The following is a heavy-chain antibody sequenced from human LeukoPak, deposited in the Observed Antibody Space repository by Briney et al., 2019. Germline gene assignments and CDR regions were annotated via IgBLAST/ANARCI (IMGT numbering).Heavy chain of an antibody. D-gene: IGHD1-26*01. CDR2: ISSGGDYI. CDR3: AREERGSRFDF. Sequence: GGSLRLSCAASGFTFSNYYMNWVRQAPGKGLEWVSSISSGGDYIYYADSVKGRLTISRDNANNSLYLQMNSLRAEDTAVYYCAREERGSRFDFWGQGTLVTVSS. J-gene: IGHJ4*02. CDR1: GFTFSNYY. V-gene: IGHV3-21*06.